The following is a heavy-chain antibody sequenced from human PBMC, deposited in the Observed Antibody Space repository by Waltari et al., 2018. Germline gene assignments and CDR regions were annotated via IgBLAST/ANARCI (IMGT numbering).Heavy chain of an antibody. J-gene: IGHJ6*02. Sequence: QVQLVESGGGVVQPGRSLRLSCAASRFSLTTYGMHWVRQAPGQGLEVVAFISSDGSYEYYPDAVKGRFTISRDNSKTTVFLQMNSLRDEDTAVYYCATRDILGGSQNYYYYGMDVWGQGTRVTVSS. V-gene: IGHV3-30*03. CDR3: ATRDILGGSQNYYYYGMDV. CDR2: ISSDGSYE. D-gene: IGHD1-26*01. CDR1: RFSLTTYG.